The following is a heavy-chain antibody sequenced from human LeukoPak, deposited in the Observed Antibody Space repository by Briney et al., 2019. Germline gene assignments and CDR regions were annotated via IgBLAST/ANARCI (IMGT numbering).Heavy chain of an antibody. CDR1: EFTFTSHS. V-gene: IGHV3-21*01. Sequence: GGSLRLSCAASEFTFTSHSLNWVRQAPGKGLEWVSSISFDSTYIYYADSLKGRFSVSRDNARNSVYLQMNGLTAEDTAVYYCARDSISLGQAFDFWGQGTMVTVSS. D-gene: IGHD3-3*02. CDR2: ISFDSTYI. J-gene: IGHJ3*01. CDR3: ARDSISLGQAFDF.